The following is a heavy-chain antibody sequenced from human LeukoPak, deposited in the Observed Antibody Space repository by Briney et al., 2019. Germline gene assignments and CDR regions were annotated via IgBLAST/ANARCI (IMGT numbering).Heavy chain of an antibody. CDR2: IWYDGSNK. D-gene: IGHD1-7*01. V-gene: IGHV3-33*06. J-gene: IGHJ4*02. Sequence: GGSLRLSCAASGSTFSSYGMHWVRQAPGKGLEWVAVIWYDGSNKYYADSVKGRFTISRDNSKNTLYLQMNSLRAEDTAVYYCAKDRDWNYVIDYWGQGTLVTVSS. CDR3: AKDRDWNYVIDY. CDR1: GSTFSSYG.